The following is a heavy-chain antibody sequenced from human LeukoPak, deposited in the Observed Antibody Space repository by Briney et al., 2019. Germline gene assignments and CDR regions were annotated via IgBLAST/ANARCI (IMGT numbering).Heavy chain of an antibody. CDR1: GGSISSYY. V-gene: IGHV4-59*08. Sequence: SETLSLTCTVSGGSISSYYWSWIRQPPGKGLEWIGYIYYSGSTNYNPSLKSRVTISVDTSKNQFSLKLSSVTAADTAVYYCARQNSSGLFFLWGQGTLVTVSS. CDR3: ARQNSSGLFFL. D-gene: IGHD6-19*01. CDR2: IYYSGST. J-gene: IGHJ4*02.